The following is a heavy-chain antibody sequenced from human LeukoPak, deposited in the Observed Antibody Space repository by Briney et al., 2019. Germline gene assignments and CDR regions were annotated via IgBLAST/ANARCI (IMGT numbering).Heavy chain of an antibody. CDR2: ISSNGGGT. V-gene: IGHV3-23*01. Sequence: PRGSLRLSCAASGFTFSSYAMSWVGRAPGKGLEWVSAISSNGGGTFYADSVKGQFTISRDNSQSTLYLQMNSLRAEDTAIYYCAKHYGSGTYYNYLDYWGQGNLVTVSS. CDR1: GFTFSSYA. CDR3: AKHYGSGTYYNYLDY. D-gene: IGHD3-10*01. J-gene: IGHJ4*02.